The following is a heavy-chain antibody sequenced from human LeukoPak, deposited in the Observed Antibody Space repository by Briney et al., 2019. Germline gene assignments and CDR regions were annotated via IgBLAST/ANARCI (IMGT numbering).Heavy chain of an antibody. CDR1: GFTFSYYE. Sequence: GGSLRLSCAASGFTFSYYEMNWVRQAPGKGLEWVSYISSSGSTIYYADSVKGRFTISRDNAKSSLYLQMNSLRAEDTAVYYCARDLVQLWSKDYWGQGTLVTVSS. J-gene: IGHJ4*02. V-gene: IGHV3-48*03. D-gene: IGHD5-18*01. CDR2: ISSSGSTI. CDR3: ARDLVQLWSKDY.